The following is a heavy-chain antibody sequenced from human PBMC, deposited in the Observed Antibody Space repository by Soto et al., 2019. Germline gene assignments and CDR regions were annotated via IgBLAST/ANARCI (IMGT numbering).Heavy chain of an antibody. CDR3: ARVFGELLSGKYYYYGMDV. CDR2: IYLCGST. J-gene: IGHJ6*02. Sequence: TLSLTCAVSGGSISSGGYSWSWIRQPPGKGLEWIGYIYLCGSTYYNPTLKSRVTISVDRYKNQFSLKLSSGTAADTAVYYCARVFGELLSGKYYYYGMDVWGQGTTVTVSS. D-gene: IGHD3-10*02. CDR1: GGSISSGGYS. V-gene: IGHV4-30-2*01.